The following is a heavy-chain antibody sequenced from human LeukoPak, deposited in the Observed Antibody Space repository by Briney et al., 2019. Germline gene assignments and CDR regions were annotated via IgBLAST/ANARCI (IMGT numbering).Heavy chain of an antibody. V-gene: IGHV1-18*01. CDR2: ISAYNGNT. CDR1: GYTFTSYG. Sequence: ASVKVSCKASGYTFTSYGISWVRQAPGQGLEWMGWISAYNGNTNHAQKLQGRVTMTTDTSTSTAYMELRSLRSDDTAVYYCAREVVGYYDSSGYYPYYFDYWGQGTLVTVSS. J-gene: IGHJ4*02. D-gene: IGHD3-22*01. CDR3: AREVVGYYDSSGYYPYYFDY.